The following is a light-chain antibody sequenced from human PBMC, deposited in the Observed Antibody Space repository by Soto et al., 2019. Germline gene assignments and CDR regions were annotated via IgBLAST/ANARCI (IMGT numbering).Light chain of an antibody. V-gene: IGKV3D-15*01. CDR1: ESVTDY. Sequence: TQAPATPALSPGGSGTLSCRASESVTDYLARYQQKPGQAPRLLVYDVSNRATGIPARFSGGGSGTEFTLTISSLQSEDFAVYYCQQYNNWTPITFGQGRRLAIK. CDR3: QQYNNWTPIT. J-gene: IGKJ5*01. CDR2: DVS.